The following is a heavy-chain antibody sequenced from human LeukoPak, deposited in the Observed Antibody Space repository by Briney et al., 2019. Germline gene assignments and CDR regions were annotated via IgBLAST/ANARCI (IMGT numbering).Heavy chain of an antibody. CDR1: GGTFSSHA. V-gene: IGHV1-69*05. CDR2: IIPLFGTT. D-gene: IGHD1-1*01. J-gene: IGHJ6*03. CDR3: ARGSWDDVGYYYYYYMDV. Sequence: ASVKVPCKASGGTFSSHAVSWVRQAPGQGLEWMGGIIPLFGTTKYAQKFQGRVTITTDESTSTAYMDLSSLTSEDTAVYYCARGSWDDVGYYYYYYMDVWGKGTTVTVSS.